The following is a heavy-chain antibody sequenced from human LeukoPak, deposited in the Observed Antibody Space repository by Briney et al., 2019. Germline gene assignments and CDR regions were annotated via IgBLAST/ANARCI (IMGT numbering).Heavy chain of an antibody. CDR1: GGSISSTSYY. CDR2: VYYTGST. Sequence: KPSETLSLTCTVSGGSISSTSYYWGWIRQSPGKGLEWNGSVYYTGSTQDNPSLKGRVTISEDTSKNQFSLKLTPVTAEDTAVYYCARQLGDGYNLVYWFDPWGQGTLVTVSS. D-gene: IGHD5-24*01. CDR3: ARQLGDGYNLVYWFDP. V-gene: IGHV4-39*01. J-gene: IGHJ5*02.